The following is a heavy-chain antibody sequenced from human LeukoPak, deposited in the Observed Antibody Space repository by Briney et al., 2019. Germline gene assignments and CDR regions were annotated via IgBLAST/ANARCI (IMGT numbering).Heavy chain of an antibody. J-gene: IGHJ4*02. CDR2: IYYSGST. D-gene: IGHD1-14*01. Sequence: KPSETLSLTCTVSSGSISSSSYYWGWIRQPPGTGLEWIGSIYYSGSTYYNPSLKSRVTISVDTSKNQFSLKLSSVTAADTAVYYCASLSGEPDRDYWGQGTLVTVSS. V-gene: IGHV4-39*01. CDR3: ASLSGEPDRDY. CDR1: SGSISSSSYY.